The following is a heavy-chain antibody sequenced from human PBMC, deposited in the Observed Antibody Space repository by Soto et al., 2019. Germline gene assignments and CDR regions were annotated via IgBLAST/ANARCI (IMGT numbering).Heavy chain of an antibody. D-gene: IGHD4-17*01. CDR2: IYYSGSA. CDR3: ARNYGGNVDY. V-gene: IGHV4-59*08. CDR1: GGSISSYY. Sequence: QVQLQESGPGLVRPSETLSLTCTVSGGSISSYYWSWIRQPPGKGLEWIGYIYYSGSANYNPSLKSQVTISVDTSKNQFSLKLSSATAADTAVYYCARNYGGNVDYWGQGTLVTVSS. J-gene: IGHJ4*02.